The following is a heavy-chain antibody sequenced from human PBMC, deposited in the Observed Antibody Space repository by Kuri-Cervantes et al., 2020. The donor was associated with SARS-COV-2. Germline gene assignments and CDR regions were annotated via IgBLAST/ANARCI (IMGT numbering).Heavy chain of an antibody. J-gene: IGHJ4*02. V-gene: IGHV1-18*01. Sequence: ASVKVSCKASGYTFTTYGISWVRQAPGQGLEWMGWINAYNGNTNYAQKLQGRVTMTTDKSTTTAYMGLRSLRSDDTAVYYCARRNNGYILYWGQGTLVTVSS. CDR2: INAYNGNT. D-gene: IGHD2-8*01. CDR1: GYTFTTYG. CDR3: ARRNNGYILY.